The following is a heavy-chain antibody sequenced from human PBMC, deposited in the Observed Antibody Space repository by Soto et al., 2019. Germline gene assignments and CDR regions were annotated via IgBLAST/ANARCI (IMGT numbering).Heavy chain of an antibody. D-gene: IGHD3-10*01. J-gene: IGHJ4*02. Sequence: SETLSLTCAVSGGSISIGGYSWSWIRQPPGKGLEWIGYIYHSGSTYYNPSLKSRVTISVDRSKSQFSLKLSSVTAADTAVYYCASAYYYGSGSYYRDYWGQGTLVTVSS. CDR3: ASAYYYGSGSYYRDY. V-gene: IGHV4-30-2*01. CDR2: IYHSGST. CDR1: GGSISIGGYS.